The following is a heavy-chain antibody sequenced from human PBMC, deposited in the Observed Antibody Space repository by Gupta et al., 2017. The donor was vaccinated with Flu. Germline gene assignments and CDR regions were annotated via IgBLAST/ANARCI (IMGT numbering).Heavy chain of an antibody. CDR3: ATVTSGC. CDR1: GFTFSSSY. J-gene: IGHJ4*02. V-gene: IGHV3-74*03. D-gene: IGHD4-17*01. Sequence: EMQLVETGGGLVPPGGSLRRSCAASGFTFSSSYLQWVRQAPGKGLVWVSRMNPDGSNATYAESVKGRFTISRDNAKNTLYLQMNSLGDDDTAVYYCATVTSGCWGQGTLVTVSS. CDR2: MNPDGSNA.